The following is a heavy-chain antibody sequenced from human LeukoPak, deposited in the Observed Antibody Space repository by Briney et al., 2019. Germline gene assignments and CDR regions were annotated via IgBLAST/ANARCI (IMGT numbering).Heavy chain of an antibody. CDR2: IYHSGST. CDR1: GGSISSGGYS. CDR3: ARYSSRGEWFDP. J-gene: IGHJ5*02. Sequence: SETLSLTCAVSGGSISSGGYSWSWIRQPPGKGLEWIGYIYHSGSTYYNPSLKSRVTISVDRSKNQFSLKLSSVTAADTAVYYCARYSSRGEWFDPWGQGTLVTVSS. V-gene: IGHV4-30-2*01. D-gene: IGHD6-13*01.